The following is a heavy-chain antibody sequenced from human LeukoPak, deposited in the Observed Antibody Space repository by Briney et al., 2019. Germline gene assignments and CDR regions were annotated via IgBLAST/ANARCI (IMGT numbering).Heavy chain of an antibody. V-gene: IGHV3-33*06. CDR1: GFTFSSYG. Sequence: GRSLRLSCAASGFTFSSYGMHWVRQAPGKGLEWVAVIWYDGSNKYYAESVKGRLTISRDNSKNTLYLQMNSLRAEDTAVYYCAKESGYCSSTSCFADAFDIWGQGTMVTVSS. CDR2: IWYDGSNK. CDR3: AKESGYCSSTSCFADAFDI. D-gene: IGHD2-2*01. J-gene: IGHJ3*02.